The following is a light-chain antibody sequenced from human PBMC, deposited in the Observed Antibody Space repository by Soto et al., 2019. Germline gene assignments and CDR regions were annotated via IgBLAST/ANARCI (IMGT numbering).Light chain of an antibody. J-gene: IGLJ2*01. Sequence: QSVLTQPASVSGSPGQSITISCTGTSRDVGGYDYVSWYQQHPDKAPKLMIYDVNNRPSGVSNRFSGSKSANTASLTISGLQAEDEADYYCSSYTSSATLVFGGGTKLTVL. CDR1: SRDVGGYDY. CDR3: SSYTSSATLV. V-gene: IGLV2-14*01. CDR2: DVN.